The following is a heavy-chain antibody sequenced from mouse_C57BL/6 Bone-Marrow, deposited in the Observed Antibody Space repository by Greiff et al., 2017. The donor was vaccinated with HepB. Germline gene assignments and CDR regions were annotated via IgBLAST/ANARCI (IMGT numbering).Heavy chain of an antibody. V-gene: IGHV14-3*01. CDR1: GFNIKNTY. CDR3: ARRITTVVATPYYFDY. Sequence: EVQLQQSVAELVRPGASVKLSCTASGFNIKNTYMHWVKQRPEQGLEWIGRIDPANGNTKYAPKFQGKATITADTSSNTAYLQLSSLTSEDTAIYYCARRITTVVATPYYFDYWGQGTTLTVSS. J-gene: IGHJ2*01. CDR2: IDPANGNT. D-gene: IGHD1-1*01.